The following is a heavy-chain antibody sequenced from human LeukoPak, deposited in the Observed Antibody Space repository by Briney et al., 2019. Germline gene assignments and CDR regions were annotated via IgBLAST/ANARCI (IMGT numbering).Heavy chain of an antibody. CDR1: GFTFSNAW. J-gene: IGHJ3*02. D-gene: IGHD5-24*01. V-gene: IGHV3-15*01. CDR3: ARDFGPGRDGYKDPEESNAFDI. Sequence: GGSLRLSCAASGFTFSNAWMNWVRQAPGKGLEWVGHIKSKTDAETTDYAAPVKGRFTISRDDSKNTLYLQMNSLRAEDTAVYYCARDFGPGRDGYKDPEESNAFDIWGQGTMVTVSS. CDR2: IKSKTDAETT.